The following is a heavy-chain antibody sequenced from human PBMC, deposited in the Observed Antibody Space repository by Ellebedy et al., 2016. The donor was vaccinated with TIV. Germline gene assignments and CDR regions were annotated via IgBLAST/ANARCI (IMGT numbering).Heavy chain of an antibody. V-gene: IGHV3-23*01. CDR3: AKDAADNGGKLDY. Sequence: GESLKISCAASGFTFSGYAMSWVRQAPGKGLEWVSGINSRGGSTSYTDSVKGRFTISRDNSKNTLYLQMNSLRADDTAVYYCAKDAADNGGKLDYWGQGALVTVSS. D-gene: IGHD4-23*01. J-gene: IGHJ4*02. CDR1: GFTFSGYA. CDR2: INSRGGST.